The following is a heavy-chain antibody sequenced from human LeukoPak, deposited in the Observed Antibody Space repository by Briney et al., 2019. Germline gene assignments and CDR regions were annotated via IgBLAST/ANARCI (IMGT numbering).Heavy chain of an antibody. CDR2: IIPIFGTA. CDR3: ASRASIFGVPQAFDI. J-gene: IGHJ3*02. CDR1: GDTFSSYA. V-gene: IGHV1-69*05. Sequence: SVKVSCKASGDTFSSYAISWVRQAPGQGPEWMGGIIPIFGTANYAQKFQGRVTITTDESTSTAYMELSSLRSEDTAVYYCASRASIFGVPQAFDIWGQGTMVTVSS. D-gene: IGHD3-3*01.